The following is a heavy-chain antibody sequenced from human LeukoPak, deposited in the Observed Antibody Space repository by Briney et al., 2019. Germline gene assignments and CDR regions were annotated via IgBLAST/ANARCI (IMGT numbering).Heavy chain of an antibody. CDR2: IIPIFGTA. Sequence: GASVKVSCKASGGTFSSYAISWVRQAPGQGLEWMGGIIPIFGTANYAQKFQGRVTMTEDTSTDTAYMELSSLRSEDTAVYYCATRSQHYDILTAFDPWGQGTLVTVSS. J-gene: IGHJ5*02. CDR3: ATRSQHYDILTAFDP. V-gene: IGHV1-69*06. D-gene: IGHD3-9*01. CDR1: GGTFSSYA.